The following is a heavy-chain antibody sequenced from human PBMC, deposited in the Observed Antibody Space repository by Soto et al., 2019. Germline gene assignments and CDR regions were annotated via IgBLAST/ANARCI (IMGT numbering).Heavy chain of an antibody. V-gene: IGHV4-34*01. J-gene: IGHJ4*02. D-gene: IGHD3-9*01. Sequence: SETLSLTCAVYGGSFSGYYWSWIRQPPGKGLEWIGKINHSGSTNYNPSLKTRVTISLDKSKSQFSLRLNSVTAADSAVYFCARLEGLATISYYFDFWGQGAQVTVSS. CDR1: GGSFSGYY. CDR2: INHSGST. CDR3: ARLEGLATISYYFDF.